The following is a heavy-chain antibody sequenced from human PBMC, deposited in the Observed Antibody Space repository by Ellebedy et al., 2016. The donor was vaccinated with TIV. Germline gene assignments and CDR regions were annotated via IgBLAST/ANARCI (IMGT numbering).Heavy chain of an antibody. CDR2: IYYSGST. CDR3: ARGVAVAGTYYYGMDV. D-gene: IGHD6-19*01. J-gene: IGHJ6*02. Sequence: GSLRLSCTVSGGSISSYYWSWIRQPPGKGLEWIGYIYYSGSTNYNPSLKSRVTISVDTSKNQFSLKLSSVTTADTAVYYCARGVAVAGTYYYGMDVWGQGTTVTVSS. V-gene: IGHV4-59*12. CDR1: GGSISSYY.